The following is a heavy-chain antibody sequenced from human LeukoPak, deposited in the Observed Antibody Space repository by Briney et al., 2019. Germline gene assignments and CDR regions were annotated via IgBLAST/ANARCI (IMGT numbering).Heavy chain of an antibody. CDR3: ATQKKIIAAAGTSDY. J-gene: IGHJ4*02. CDR2: IYYSGST. Sequence: SETLSLTCAVYGGSFSGYYWSWIRQPPGKGLEWIGSIYYSGSTYYNPSLKSRVTISVDTSKNQFSLKLSSVTAADTAVYYCATQKKIIAAAGTSDYWGQGTLVTVSS. V-gene: IGHV4-34*01. CDR1: GGSFSGYY. D-gene: IGHD6-13*01.